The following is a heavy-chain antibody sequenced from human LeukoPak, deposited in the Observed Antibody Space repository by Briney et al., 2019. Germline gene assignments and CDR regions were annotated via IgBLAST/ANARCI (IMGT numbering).Heavy chain of an antibody. CDR3: ARLAGASNPFDY. CDR2: IYPGGSDT. J-gene: IGHJ4*02. CDR1: GYSFTNYW. D-gene: IGHD4-11*01. V-gene: IGHV5-51*01. Sequence: GDSLKISCQGSGYSFTNYWIGWVRQLPGKGLEWMGIIYPGGSDTRYSPSFQGQVTISADTSIGTAYLQWSSLKASDTAMYYCARLAGASNPFDYWGQGALVTVSS.